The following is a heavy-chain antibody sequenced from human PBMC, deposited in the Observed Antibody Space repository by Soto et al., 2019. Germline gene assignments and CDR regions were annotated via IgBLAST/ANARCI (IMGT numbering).Heavy chain of an antibody. J-gene: IGHJ4*02. CDR2: IRDNGRNT. D-gene: IGHD3-10*01. CDR1: GFTFSSYA. V-gene: IGHV3-23*01. CDR3: AKETSTLGRPLFDC. Sequence: GGALRLSCAASGFTFSSYAMSWVRQAPGKGLEWVSGIRDNGRNTFYADSVKGRFTISRDNSGNTLYLQLNRLRAEDAAVYYCAKETSTLGRPLFDCWGQGTQVTVSS.